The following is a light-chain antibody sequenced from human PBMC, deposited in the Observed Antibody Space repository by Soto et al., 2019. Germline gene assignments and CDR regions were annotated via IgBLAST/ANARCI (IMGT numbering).Light chain of an antibody. CDR3: QHYNDLPLT. J-gene: IGKJ1*01. CDR2: DAS. V-gene: IGKV3-15*01. Sequence: EIVMTQSPATLSLSPGERVTLSCRASQSVSSNLAWYQQKPGQAPRLLISDASTRATGIPDRFSGSGSGTEFTLTITSLQSEDFAVYYCQHYNDLPLTFGQGTKVEIK. CDR1: QSVSSN.